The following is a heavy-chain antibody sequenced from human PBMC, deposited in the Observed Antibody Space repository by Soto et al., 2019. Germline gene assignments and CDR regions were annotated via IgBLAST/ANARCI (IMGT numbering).Heavy chain of an antibody. D-gene: IGHD3-22*01. Sequence: ASVKVSCKASGYTFTSYDINWVRQATGQGLEWMGWMYPNRGNTGYAQKFQGRVSMTRNTSKTTAYMEFSSLRFEDTAVYYCVRRGYESSEDVWGQGTTVTVSS. V-gene: IGHV1-8*01. CDR3: VRRGYESSEDV. CDR2: MYPNRGNT. J-gene: IGHJ6*02. CDR1: GYTFTSYD.